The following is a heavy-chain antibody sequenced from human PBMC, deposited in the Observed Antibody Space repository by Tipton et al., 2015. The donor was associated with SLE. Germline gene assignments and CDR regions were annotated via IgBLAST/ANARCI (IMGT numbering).Heavy chain of an antibody. CDR2: MSDSGDT. V-gene: IGHV4-59*01. Sequence: TLSLTCSVSGGSISDYFWSWIRQAPGKGPEWIGHMSDSGDTNYNPSLKSRVTISIDATKNQFSLNLNSVTAADTAVYYCARGQRYRPFDIWGQGTMVTVSS. CDR1: GGSISDYF. CDR3: ARGQRYRPFDI. J-gene: IGHJ3*02. D-gene: IGHD2-15*01.